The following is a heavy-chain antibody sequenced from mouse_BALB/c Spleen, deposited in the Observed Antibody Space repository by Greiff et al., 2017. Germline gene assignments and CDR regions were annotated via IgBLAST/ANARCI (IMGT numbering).Heavy chain of an antibody. Sequence: VQLQQSGAELMKPGASVKISCKATGYTFSSYWIEWVKQRPGHGLEWIGEILPGSGSTNYNEKFKGKATFTADTSSNTAYMQLSSLTSEDSAVYYCARRGIYYDYDGFAYWGQGTLVTVSA. J-gene: IGHJ3*01. D-gene: IGHD2-4*01. CDR1: GYTFSSYW. CDR3: ARRGIYYDYDGFAY. CDR2: ILPGSGST. V-gene: IGHV1-9*01.